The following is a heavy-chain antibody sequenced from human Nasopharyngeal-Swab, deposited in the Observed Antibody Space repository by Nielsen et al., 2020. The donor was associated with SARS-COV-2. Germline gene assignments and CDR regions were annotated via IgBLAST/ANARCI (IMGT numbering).Heavy chain of an antibody. CDR2: ISWNSGSI. CDR1: GFTFDDYA. CDR3: ARGGYYGSGNYYYYGMDV. D-gene: IGHD3-10*01. Sequence: GGSLRLSCAASGFTFDDYAMHWVRQAPGKGLEWVSGISWNSGSIGYADSVKGRFTISRDNAKNSLYLQMNSLRAEDTAVYYCARGGYYGSGNYYYYGMDVWGQGTTVTVSS. J-gene: IGHJ6*02. V-gene: IGHV3-9*01.